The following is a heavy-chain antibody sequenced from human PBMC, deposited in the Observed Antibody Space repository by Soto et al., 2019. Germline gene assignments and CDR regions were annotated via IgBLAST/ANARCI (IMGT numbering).Heavy chain of an antibody. CDR1: GFTFSSYG. J-gene: IGHJ6*03. V-gene: IGHV3-23*01. CDR3: AKSYGSGSPFRSMDV. CDR2: ISISGDDT. D-gene: IGHD3-10*01. Sequence: GGSLRLSCAASGFTFSSYGMNWVRQAPGKGLEWVSAISISGDDTNYAGSVKGRFTISRDNSKTTLYLQLNSLRAEDTAVYYCAKSYGSGSPFRSMDVWGKGTTVTVSS.